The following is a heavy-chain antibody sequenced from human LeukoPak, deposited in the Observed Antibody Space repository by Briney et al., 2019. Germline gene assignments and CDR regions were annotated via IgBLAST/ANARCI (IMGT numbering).Heavy chain of an antibody. J-gene: IGHJ4*02. Sequence: SETLSLTCNVSGASVSDYYWSWIRQSAGKGLEWIGRIYATETDFNPSLKSRLTMSIDTSKNQFSLKLRSVTAADTGVYYCARHQGWLQWEYWGQGTLVTVSS. V-gene: IGHV4-4*07. CDR1: GASVSDYY. CDR3: ARHQGWLQWEY. CDR2: IYATET. D-gene: IGHD5-24*01.